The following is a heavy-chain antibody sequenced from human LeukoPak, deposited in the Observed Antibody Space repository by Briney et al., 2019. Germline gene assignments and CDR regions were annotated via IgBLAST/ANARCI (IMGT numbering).Heavy chain of an antibody. CDR2: ISWNSGSI. V-gene: IGHV3-9*01. CDR1: GFTFDDYA. CDR3: AKDYYYDSSGYSPFDY. J-gene: IGHJ4*02. D-gene: IGHD3-22*01. Sequence: PGGSLRLSCAASGFTFDDYAMHWVRQAPGKGLEWVSGISWNSGSIGYADSVKGRFTISRDNAKNSLYLQMNSLRAEDTALYYCAKDYYYDSSGYSPFDYWGQGTLATVSS.